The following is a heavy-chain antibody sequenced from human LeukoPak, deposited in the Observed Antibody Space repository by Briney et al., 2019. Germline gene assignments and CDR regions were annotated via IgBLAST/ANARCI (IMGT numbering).Heavy chain of an antibody. CDR3: AKEVLRYFEALRWAYCFDY. V-gene: IGHV1-46*01. CDR1: GYTFTNYY. J-gene: IGHJ4*02. CDR2: INPSGGST. D-gene: IGHD3-9*01. Sequence: ASVKVSCKASGYTFTNYYIHWVRQAPGKGLEWMGIINPSGGSTSYAQKFQGRVTMTRDMSTSTVYMELSSLRSEDTAVYYCAKEVLRYFEALRWAYCFDYWRQGTLVTVSS.